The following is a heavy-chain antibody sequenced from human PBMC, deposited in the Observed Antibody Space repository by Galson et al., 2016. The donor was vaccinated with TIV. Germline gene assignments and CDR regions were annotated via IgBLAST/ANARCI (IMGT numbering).Heavy chain of an antibody. D-gene: IGHD3-22*01. CDR3: ARWFDSSGYYYFDY. V-gene: IGHV1-46*01. Sequence: SVKVSCKASGYTFTRHYMHWVRQAPGQGLEWMGIINPITGITTYAQNFQGRVTMTRDTSTSTVQMELSSLRSEYTAVYYCARWFDSSGYYYFDYWGQGSLITVSS. CDR1: GYTFTRHY. J-gene: IGHJ4*02. CDR2: INPITGIT.